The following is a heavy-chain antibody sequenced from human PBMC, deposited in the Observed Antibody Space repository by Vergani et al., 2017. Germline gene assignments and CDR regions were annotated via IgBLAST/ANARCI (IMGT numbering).Heavy chain of an antibody. CDR3: ENSHSPGGGYYYYYGMDV. CDR1: GFTFSSYS. CDR2: ISSSSSYI. V-gene: IGHV3-21*01. J-gene: IGHJ6*02. D-gene: IGHD3-16*01. Sequence: EVQLVESGGGLVQPGGSLRLSCAASGFTFSSYSMNWVRQAPGKGLEGVSSISSSSSYIYYADSVKGRFTISRDNAKNSLYLQMNSLRAEDTAVYYCENSHSPGGGYYYYYGMDVWGQGTTVTVSS.